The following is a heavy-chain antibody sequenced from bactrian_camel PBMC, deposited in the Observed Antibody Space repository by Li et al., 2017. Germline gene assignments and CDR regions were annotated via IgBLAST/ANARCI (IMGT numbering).Heavy chain of an antibody. V-gene: IGHV3-2*01. J-gene: IGHJ6*01. Sequence: HVQLVESGGGLVQPGGSLRLSCAASGFTFSSYYMSWVRQAPGKGLEWVTSIDRDGSNTYYAESVKGRFTISRDNAKNTVYLQMNSLKSEDTALYYCATDPPTMGWILFLTSWGQGTQVTVS. CDR2: IDRDGSNT. CDR1: GFTFSSYY. CDR3: ATDPPTMGWILFLTS. D-gene: IGHD5*01.